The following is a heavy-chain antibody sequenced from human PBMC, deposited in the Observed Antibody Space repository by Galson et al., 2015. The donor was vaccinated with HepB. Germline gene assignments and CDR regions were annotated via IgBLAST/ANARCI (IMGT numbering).Heavy chain of an antibody. CDR1: GASISSGSYF. J-gene: IGHJ4*02. V-gene: IGHV4-61*02. CDR2: LHTSGIT. D-gene: IGHD1-1*01. CDR3: ARGTAYYFDY. Sequence: TLSLTCSVSGASISSGSYFWSWIRQPAGKGLEWIGRLHTSGITNYNPSLKGRVSMSLDTSKNQLWLNLSSLTAADTAVFYCARGTAYYFDYWGQGTLVTVSS.